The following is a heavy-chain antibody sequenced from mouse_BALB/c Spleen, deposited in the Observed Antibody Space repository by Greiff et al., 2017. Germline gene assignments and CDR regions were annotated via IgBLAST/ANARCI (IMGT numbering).Heavy chain of an antibody. Sequence: VQLQQSGPSLVKPSQTLSLTCSVTGDSITSGYWNWIRKFPGNKLEYMGYISYSGSTYYNPSLKSRISITRDTSKNQYYLQLNSVTTEDTATYYCARRYGSSYEYYAMDYWGQGTSVTVSS. V-gene: IGHV3-8*02. J-gene: IGHJ4*01. CDR3: ARRYGSSYEYYAMDY. D-gene: IGHD1-1*01. CDR2: ISYSGST. CDR1: GDSITSGY.